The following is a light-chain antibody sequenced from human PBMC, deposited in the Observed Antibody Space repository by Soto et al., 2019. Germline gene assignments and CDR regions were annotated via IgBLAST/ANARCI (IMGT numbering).Light chain of an antibody. CDR3: MQRLEFPLT. CDR1: QRLLDRDDGNMY. J-gene: IGKJ4*01. Sequence: DIVMTQTPLSLAVTAGQAACSSCXSGQRLLDRDDGNMYLDWYVQKPGQSPQLLIYTVSYRAPGVPDRFSGIGSGTDFTLKISRVEADDVGVYYCMQRLEFPLTFGGGTKVDI. V-gene: IGKV2-40*01. CDR2: TVS.